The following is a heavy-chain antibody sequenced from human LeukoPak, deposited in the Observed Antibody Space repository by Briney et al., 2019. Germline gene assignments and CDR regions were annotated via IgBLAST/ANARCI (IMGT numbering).Heavy chain of an antibody. Sequence: SETLSLTCTVSGGSISSYYWSWIRQPPGDGLEWIGYIYNSGSTNNNPSLKSRVTISVDTSKNQLSLKLSSVTAADTAVYYCARSPLSGYYDILTGYYGGLAFDIWGQGTMVTVSS. J-gene: IGHJ3*02. V-gene: IGHV4-59*01. CDR3: ARSPLSGYYDILTGYYGGLAFDI. D-gene: IGHD3-9*01. CDR1: GGSISSYY. CDR2: IYNSGST.